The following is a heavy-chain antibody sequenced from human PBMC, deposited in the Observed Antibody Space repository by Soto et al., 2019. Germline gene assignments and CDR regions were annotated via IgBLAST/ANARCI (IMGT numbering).Heavy chain of an antibody. CDR1: GSTFTTYA. CDR2: INPASGHT. D-gene: IGHD1-26*01. Sequence: QVQLVQSGAEVKKPGASVKVSCKASGSTFTTYALHWVRQAPGQRPEWMGWINPASGHTKYSKKFQDRVTNTRDTSASTGYIELSSLRSEDTAVYYCGRSVVGATGEILYNAMDVWGQGTTVTVSS. J-gene: IGHJ6*02. V-gene: IGHV1-3*01. CDR3: GRSVVGATGEILYNAMDV.